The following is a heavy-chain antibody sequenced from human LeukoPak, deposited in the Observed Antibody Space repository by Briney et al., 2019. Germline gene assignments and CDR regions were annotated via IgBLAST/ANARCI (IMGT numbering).Heavy chain of an antibody. J-gene: IGHJ6*02. CDR3: ARDPANSSGWFPSGYYYYGMDV. V-gene: IGHV3-21*01. CDR1: GFTFSSYS. Sequence: GGSLRLSCAASGFTFSSYSMNWVCQAPGKGLEWVSSISSSSSYIYYADSVKGRFTISRDNAKNSLYLQMNSLRAEDTAVYYCARDPANSSGWFPSGYYYYGMDVWGQGTTVTVSS. D-gene: IGHD6-19*01. CDR2: ISSSSSYI.